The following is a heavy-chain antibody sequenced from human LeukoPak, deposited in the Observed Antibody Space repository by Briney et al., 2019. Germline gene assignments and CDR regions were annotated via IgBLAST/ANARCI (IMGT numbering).Heavy chain of an antibody. CDR2: ISSSSSTI. D-gene: IGHD6-13*01. CDR3: ARGPSLGKQQLGTDY. CDR1: GFTFSSYS. V-gene: IGHV3-48*04. J-gene: IGHJ4*02. Sequence: GGSLRLSCAASGFTFSSYSMNWVRQAPGKGLEWVSYISSSSSTIYYADSVKGRFTISRDNAKNSLYLQMNSLRAEDTAVYYCARGPSLGKQQLGTDYWGQGTLVTVSS.